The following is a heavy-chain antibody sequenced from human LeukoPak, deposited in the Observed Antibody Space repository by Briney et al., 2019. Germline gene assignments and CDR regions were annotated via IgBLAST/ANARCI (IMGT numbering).Heavy chain of an antibody. CDR1: GFTFSSYW. J-gene: IGHJ4*02. D-gene: IGHD1-1*01. CDR3: KAGGAAPGSFDY. Sequence: GGSLRLSCAASGFTFSSYWMSWMRQAPGKGLEWVANIKYDGNEEYYVDSVKGRFTISRDNAKNSLYLQLNSLRVEDTAVYYCKAGGAAPGSFDYWGQGTLVTVSP. CDR2: IKYDGNEE. V-gene: IGHV3-7*01.